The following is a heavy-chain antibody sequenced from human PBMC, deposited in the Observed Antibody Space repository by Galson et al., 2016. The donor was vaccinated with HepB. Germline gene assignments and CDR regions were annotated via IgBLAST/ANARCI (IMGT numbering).Heavy chain of an antibody. D-gene: IGHD3-22*01. CDR1: GLSFSDYY. V-gene: IGHV3-11*03. J-gene: IGHJ4*02. CDR2: ISGSSTYT. Sequence: SLRLSCAVSGLSFSDYYMGWIRQAPGKGLEWVSYISGSSTYTNHGDSVKGRFTISRDNAKTSVYLQMNSLRAEDTAVYYCATSGNYFLSPFDYWGQGALVTVSS. CDR3: ATSGNYFLSPFDY.